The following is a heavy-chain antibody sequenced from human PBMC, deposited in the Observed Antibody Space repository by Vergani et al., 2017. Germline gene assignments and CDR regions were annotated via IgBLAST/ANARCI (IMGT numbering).Heavy chain of an antibody. J-gene: IGHJ3*02. V-gene: IGHV1-46*01. D-gene: IGHD3-22*01. CDR3: ASAKIPQDVVMVVVITTDAFDI. CDR2: INPSGGST. CDR1: GYTFTSYY. Sequence: QVQLVQSGAEVKKPGASVKVSCKASGYTFTSYYMHWVRQAPGQGLEWMGIINPSGGSTSYAQKFQGRVTMTRDTSTSTVYMELSSLRSEDTAVYYCASAKIPQDVVMVVVITTDAFDIWGQGTMVTVSS.